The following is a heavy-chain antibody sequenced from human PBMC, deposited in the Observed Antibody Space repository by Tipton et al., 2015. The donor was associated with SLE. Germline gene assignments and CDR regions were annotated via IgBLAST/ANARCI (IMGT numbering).Heavy chain of an antibody. V-gene: IGHV3-30*04. CDR1: GFTFSSYA. CDR2: ISYDGSNK. Sequence: SLRLSCAASGFTFSSYAMHWVRQAPGKGLEWVAVISYDGSNKYYADSVKGRFTIFRDNSKNTLYLQMNSLRVDDTAVYYCAKTLFGDYGDFWGQGTLVTVSS. D-gene: IGHD4-17*01. J-gene: IGHJ4*02. CDR3: AKTLFGDYGDF.